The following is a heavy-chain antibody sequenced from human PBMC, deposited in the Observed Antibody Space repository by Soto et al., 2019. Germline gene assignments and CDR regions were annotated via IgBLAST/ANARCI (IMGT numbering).Heavy chain of an antibody. CDR2: INHSGST. CDR1: GGSFSGYY. CDR3: ARGGYSYGFIDY. D-gene: IGHD5-18*01. Sequence: QVQLQQWGAGLLKPSETLSLTCAVYGGSFSGYYWSWIRQPPGKGLEWSGEINHSGSTNYNPSLKSRVTISVDTSKNQFSLKLSSVNAADTAVYYCARGGYSYGFIDYWGQGTLVTVSS. J-gene: IGHJ4*02. V-gene: IGHV4-34*01.